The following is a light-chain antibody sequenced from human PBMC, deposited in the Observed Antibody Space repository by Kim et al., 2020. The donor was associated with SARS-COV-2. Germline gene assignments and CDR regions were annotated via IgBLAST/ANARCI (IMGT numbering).Light chain of an antibody. V-gene: IGKV2-28*01. CDR2: LGS. J-gene: IGKJ5*01. CDR3: MEALQTPIT. CDR1: QSHLHSKRYKY. Sequence: PASISCRSSQSHLHSKRYKYLDWYLQKPGQSPQLLIYLGSNRASGVPDRFSGSGSGTDFTLKISRVEAEDVGVYYCMEALQTPITFGQGTRLEIK.